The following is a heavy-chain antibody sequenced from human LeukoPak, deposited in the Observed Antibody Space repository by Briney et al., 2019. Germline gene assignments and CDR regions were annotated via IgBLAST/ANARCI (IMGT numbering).Heavy chain of an antibody. CDR1: GGSFSGYY. D-gene: IGHD4-23*01. CDR3: ARGGHDYGAKFPPDY. CDR2: INYSGST. J-gene: IGHJ4*02. V-gene: IGHV4-34*01. Sequence: KPLETLSLTCAVYGGSFSGYYWTWVRQPPGKGLEWLGEINYSGSTNYNPSLESRLSISVDTSKNQFSLRLNSVTAADTAVYYCARGGHDYGAKFPPDYWGQGNLVTVSS.